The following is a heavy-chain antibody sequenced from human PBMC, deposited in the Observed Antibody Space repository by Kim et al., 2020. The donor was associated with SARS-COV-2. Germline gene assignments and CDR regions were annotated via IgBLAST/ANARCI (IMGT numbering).Heavy chain of an antibody. J-gene: IGHJ4*02. V-gene: IGHV4-59*01. CDR3: ERDYYDSRGYYIGFDY. Sequence: SLKSRVTISVDTSKTQFSLKLSSVTAADTAVYYCERDYYDSRGYYIGFDYWGQGTLVTVSS. D-gene: IGHD3-22*01.